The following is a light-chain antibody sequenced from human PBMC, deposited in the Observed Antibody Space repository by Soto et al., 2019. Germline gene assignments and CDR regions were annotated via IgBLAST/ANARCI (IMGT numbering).Light chain of an antibody. CDR3: SSYTSTTTRV. J-gene: IGLJ1*01. V-gene: IGLV2-14*03. CDR2: DVS. Sequence: QSVLTQPASVSGSPGQSITISCTGTSSDVGGYNYVSWYQQHPGKAPKFLIYDVSSRPSGISSRYSGSKSGNTASLTISGLQAEDEADDYCSSYTSTTTRVFGTGTKLTVL. CDR1: SSDVGGYNY.